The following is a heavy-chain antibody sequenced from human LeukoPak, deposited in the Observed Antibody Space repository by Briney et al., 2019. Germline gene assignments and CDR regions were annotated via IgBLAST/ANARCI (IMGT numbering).Heavy chain of an antibody. J-gene: IGHJ5*02. V-gene: IGHV4-59*08. CDR3: ARHQGDDIVATNWFDP. CDR1: GGSISSYY. Sequence: PSETLSLTCTVSGGSISSYYWSWIRRPPGKGLEWIGYIYYSGSTNYNPSLKSRVTISVDTSKNQFSLKLSSVTAADTAVYYCARHQGDDIVATNWFDPWGQGTLVTVSS. CDR2: IYYSGST. D-gene: IGHD5-12*01.